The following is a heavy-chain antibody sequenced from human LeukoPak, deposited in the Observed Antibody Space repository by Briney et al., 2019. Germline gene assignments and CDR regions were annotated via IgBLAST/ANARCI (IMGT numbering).Heavy chain of an antibody. V-gene: IGHV1-8*01. Sequence: ASVKVSCKASGYTFTSYDINWVRQATGQGLEWMGWMNSNSGNTGYAQKFQGRVTMTRNTSISTAYMELSSLRSEDTAVYYCASRLTRGRYYDFWSGYYSRDHDAFDIWGQGTMVTVSS. CDR1: GYTFTSYD. D-gene: IGHD3-3*01. CDR2: MNSNSGNT. J-gene: IGHJ3*02. CDR3: ASRLTRGRYYDFWSGYYSRDHDAFDI.